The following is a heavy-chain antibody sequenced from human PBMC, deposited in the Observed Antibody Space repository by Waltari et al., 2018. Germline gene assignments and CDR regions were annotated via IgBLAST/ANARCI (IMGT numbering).Heavy chain of an antibody. CDR3: ARATKSGVDV. Sequence: EVQLEESGGGSVQPGGSLRLSCAGPGLTFRNYEINFIRQTPGKGLEWISYISSSGRTTNYADSVKGRFTISRDNAKNSLNLQMNSLRGDDTGIYYCARATKSGVDVWGQGTTVTVS. J-gene: IGHJ6*02. V-gene: IGHV3-48*03. CDR2: ISSSGRTT. CDR1: GLTFRNYE.